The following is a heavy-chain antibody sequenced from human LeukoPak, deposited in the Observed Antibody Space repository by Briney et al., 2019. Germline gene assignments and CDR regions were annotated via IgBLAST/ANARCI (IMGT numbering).Heavy chain of an antibody. D-gene: IGHD3-22*01. J-gene: IGHJ6*02. CDR3: TTGVIVGKHQGSYGMDV. CDR1: GFTFSNAW. V-gene: IGHV3-15*01. Sequence: GGSLRLSCAASGFTFSNAWMSWVRQAPGKGLEWVGRIKSKTDGGTTDYAAPVKGRFTISRDDSKNTLYLQMNSLKTEDTAVYYCTTGVIVGKHQGSYGMDVWGQGTTVTVSS. CDR2: IKSKTDGGTT.